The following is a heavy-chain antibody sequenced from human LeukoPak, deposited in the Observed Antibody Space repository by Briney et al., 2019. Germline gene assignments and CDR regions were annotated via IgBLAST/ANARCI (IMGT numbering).Heavy chain of an antibody. D-gene: IGHD4-17*01. V-gene: IGHV3-66*01. CDR3: AKDRRDYGDYEGFSWFDP. Sequence: GGSLRLSCAASGFTVSGNYMSWVRQAPGKGLEWLSVIHRGGNTYYADSVKGRFTISRDSSKNTVFLQMNSLRAEDTAVYYCAKDRRDYGDYEGFSWFDPWGQGTLVTVSS. CDR1: GFTVSGNY. CDR2: IHRGGNT. J-gene: IGHJ5*02.